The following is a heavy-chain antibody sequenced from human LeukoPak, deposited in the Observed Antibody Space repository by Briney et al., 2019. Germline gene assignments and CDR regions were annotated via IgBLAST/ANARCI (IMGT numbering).Heavy chain of an antibody. CDR2: ISWNSGSI. CDR3: AKDGDN. V-gene: IGHV3-9*01. CDR1: GFTFDDYA. J-gene: IGHJ4*02. Sequence: ALRLSCAASGFTFDDYAMHWVRQAPGKGLEWVSGISWNSGSIGYADSVKGRFTISRDNSKNTLYLQMNSLRAEDTAVYYCAKDGDNWGQGTLVTVSS.